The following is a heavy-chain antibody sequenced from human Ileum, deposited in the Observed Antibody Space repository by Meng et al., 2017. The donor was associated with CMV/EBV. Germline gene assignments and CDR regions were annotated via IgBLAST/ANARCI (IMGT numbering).Heavy chain of an antibody. D-gene: IGHD1-14*01. V-gene: IGHV3-74*01. CDR3: AAGFNRADY. CDR2: ISTDGNSA. CDR1: GFTFDDYA. Sequence: GESLKISCAASGFTFDDYAIHWVRQAPGKGLLCVSRISTDGNSATYADSVKGRFTISRDNAKNTLYLQMSNLRAEDTAVYYCAAGFNRADYWGQGTLVTVSS. J-gene: IGHJ4*02.